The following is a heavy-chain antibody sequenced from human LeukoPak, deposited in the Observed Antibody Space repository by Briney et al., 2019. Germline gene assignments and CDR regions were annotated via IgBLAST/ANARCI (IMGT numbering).Heavy chain of an antibody. D-gene: IGHD1-26*01. J-gene: IGHJ4*02. CDR3: ARDKVVGATLSEY. CDR1: GFTFGSYW. V-gene: IGHV3-7*01. Sequence: GGSLRLSCAASGFTFGSYWMSWVGQAPGKGLEWVANIKQDGSGKYYVDSVKGRFTISRDHANNSLYLQMNSLRAEDTAVYYCARDKVVGATLSEYWGQGTLVTVSS. CDR2: IKQDGSGK.